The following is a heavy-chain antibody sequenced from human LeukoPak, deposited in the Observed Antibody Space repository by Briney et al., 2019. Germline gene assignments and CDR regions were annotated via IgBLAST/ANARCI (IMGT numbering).Heavy chain of an antibody. V-gene: IGHV4-31*03. CDR1: GGSISSGGYY. D-gene: IGHD3-10*01. CDR3: AREWFGELKGSYYYYYGMDV. Sequence: PSETLSLTCTVSGGSISSGGYYWSWIGQHPGKGLEWIGYIYYSGSTYYNPSLKSRVTISVDTSKNQFSLKLSSVTAADTAVYYCAREWFGELKGSYYYYYGMDVWGQGTTVTVSS. J-gene: IGHJ6*02. CDR2: IYYSGST.